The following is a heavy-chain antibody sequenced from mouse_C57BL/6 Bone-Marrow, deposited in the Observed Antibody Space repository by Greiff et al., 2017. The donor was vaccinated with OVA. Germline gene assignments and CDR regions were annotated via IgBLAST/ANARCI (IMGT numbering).Heavy chain of an antibody. V-gene: IGHV1-18*01. CDR2: INPNNGGT. CDR3: ARDGYYNAWFAY. Sequence: VQLQQSGPELVKPGASVKIPCKASGYTFTDYNMDWVKQSHGKSLEWIGDINPNNGGTIYNQKFKGKATLTVDKSSSTAYMELRSLTSEDTAVYYCARDGYYNAWFAYWGQGTLVTVSA. J-gene: IGHJ3*01. D-gene: IGHD2-3*01. CDR1: GYTFTDYN.